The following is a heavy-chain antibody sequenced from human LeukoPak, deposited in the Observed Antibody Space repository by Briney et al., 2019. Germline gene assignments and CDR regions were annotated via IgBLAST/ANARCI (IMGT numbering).Heavy chain of an antibody. D-gene: IGHD2-15*01. CDR3: ARSMVANYDTFDI. J-gene: IGHJ3*02. CDR2: INHSGST. CDR1: GGSFSGYY. Sequence: SETLSLTCAVYGGSFSGYYWSWIRQPPGKGLEWIGEINHSGSTNYNPSLKSRVTVSVDRSKNQFSLKLSSVTAADTAVYSCARSMVANYDTFDIWGQGTMVTVSS. V-gene: IGHV4-34*01.